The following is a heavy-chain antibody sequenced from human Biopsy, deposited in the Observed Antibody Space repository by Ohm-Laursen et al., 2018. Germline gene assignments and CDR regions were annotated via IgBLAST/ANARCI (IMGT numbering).Heavy chain of an antibody. D-gene: IGHD3-9*01. V-gene: IGHV1-69*06. CDR3: ATKLTGYFHH. CDR2: NIPILGTG. Sequence: SVKVSCKVPGGTFSNYGVNWVRQAPGQGLEWLGRNIPILGTGNYAQKFQDRVTVAADTSTSTATMELRSLRSDDTAVYYCATKLTGYFHHWGQGTLVIVSS. CDR1: GGTFSNYG. J-gene: IGHJ1*01.